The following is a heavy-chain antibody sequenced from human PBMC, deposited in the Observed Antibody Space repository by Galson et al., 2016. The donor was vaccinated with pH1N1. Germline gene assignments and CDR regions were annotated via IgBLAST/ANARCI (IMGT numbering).Heavy chain of an antibody. CDR2: ISGSGGST. CDR3: AKTLTHDEIFDAFDI. D-gene: IGHD2/OR15-2a*01. CDR1: GFTFSSYA. J-gene: IGHJ3*02. V-gene: IGHV3-23*01. Sequence: SLRLSCAASGFTFSSYAMRWVRQAPGKGLEWVSAISGSGGSTYYAGSVKGRFTISRDNSKNTLYLQMNSLRAEDTAVYYCAKTLTHDEIFDAFDIWGQGTMVTVSS.